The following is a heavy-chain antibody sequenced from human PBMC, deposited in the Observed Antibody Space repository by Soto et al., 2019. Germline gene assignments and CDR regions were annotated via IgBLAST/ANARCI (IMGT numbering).Heavy chain of an antibody. CDR1: GFSLSTSGMC. Sequence: SGPTLVNPTQTLTLTCTFSGFSLSTSGMCVSWIRQPPGKALEWLARIDWDDDKYYSTSLKTRLTISKDTSKNQVVLTMTNMDPVDTATYYCARSRVTTPSRWLQNWFDLWGQGTLVTVSS. J-gene: IGHJ5*02. V-gene: IGHV2-70*11. CDR3: ARSRVTTPSRWLQNWFDL. D-gene: IGHD4-17*01. CDR2: IDWDDDK.